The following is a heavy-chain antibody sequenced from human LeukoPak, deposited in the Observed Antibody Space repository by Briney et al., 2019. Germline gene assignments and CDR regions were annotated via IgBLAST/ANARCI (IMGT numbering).Heavy chain of an antibody. CDR1: GGTFSSYA. D-gene: IGHD3/OR15-3a*01. Sequence: GASVKVSCKASGGTFSSYAISWVRQAPGQGLEWMGGIIPIFGTANYAQKFQGRVTITADESTSTAYMELSSLRSEDTAVYYCARDQDGAVGLMGAFDIWGQGTMVTVSS. V-gene: IGHV1-69*13. CDR2: IIPIFGTA. J-gene: IGHJ3*02. CDR3: ARDQDGAVGLMGAFDI.